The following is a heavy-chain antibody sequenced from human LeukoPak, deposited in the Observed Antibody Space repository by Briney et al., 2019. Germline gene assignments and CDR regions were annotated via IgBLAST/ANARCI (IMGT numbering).Heavy chain of an antibody. CDR3: ARDSRYCSSTNCYYDY. CDR2: IYSGGDT. D-gene: IGHD2-2*01. Sequence: GGSLRLSCAASGFSVSSNYMSWVRQAPGKGLEWVSVIYSGGDTYYADSVKGRFTISRDNSKNTLYLQMNSLRVEDTAVYYCARDSRYCSSTNCYYDYWSQGTLVTVSS. J-gene: IGHJ4*02. CDR1: GFSVSSNY. V-gene: IGHV3-53*01.